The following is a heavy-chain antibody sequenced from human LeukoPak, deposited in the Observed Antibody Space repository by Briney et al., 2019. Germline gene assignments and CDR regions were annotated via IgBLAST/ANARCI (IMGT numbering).Heavy chain of an antibody. CDR3: AKGGYYGSDNWFDP. Sequence: PGGSLRLSCAASGFTFSSYGMHWVRQAPGKGLEWVAFIRYDGSNKYYADSVKGRFTISRDNSKNTLYLQMNSPRAEDTAVYYCAKGGYYGSDNWFDPWGQGTLVTVSS. V-gene: IGHV3-30*02. J-gene: IGHJ5*02. CDR2: IRYDGSNK. CDR1: GFTFSSYG. D-gene: IGHD3-10*01.